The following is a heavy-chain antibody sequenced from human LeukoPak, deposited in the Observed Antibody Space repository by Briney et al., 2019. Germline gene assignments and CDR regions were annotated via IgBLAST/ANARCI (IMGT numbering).Heavy chain of an antibody. D-gene: IGHD3-16*02. V-gene: IGHV3-7*01. Sequence: PGGSLRLSCAASGFTFGIYWISWVRHAPGKGPEWVASINKDGTERYYMDSVKGRLTISRDNANTALYLQMNSLRAEDTAMYYCARGYNWAQGNLVTVSS. CDR3: ARGYN. CDR2: INKDGTER. CDR1: GFTFGIYW. J-gene: IGHJ4*02.